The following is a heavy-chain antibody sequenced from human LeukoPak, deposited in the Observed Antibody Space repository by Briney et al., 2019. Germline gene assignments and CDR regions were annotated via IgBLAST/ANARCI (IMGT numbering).Heavy chain of an antibody. J-gene: IGHJ4*02. CDR3: ARSQYSYDFFDY. Sequence: KASETLSLTCTVSGGSISYYYWTWIRQSPGKGLEWIGSIYYSGSTNYNPSLKSRVTISVDTSKNQFSLKLSSVTAADTAMYYCARSQYSYDFFDYWGQGTLVTVSS. CDR2: IYYSGST. D-gene: IGHD5-18*01. V-gene: IGHV4-59*08. CDR1: GGSISYYY.